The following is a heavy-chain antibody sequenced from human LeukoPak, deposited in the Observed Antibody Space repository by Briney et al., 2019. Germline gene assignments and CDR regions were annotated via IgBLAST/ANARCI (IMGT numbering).Heavy chain of an antibody. D-gene: IGHD2-2*01. Sequence: GRSLRLSCAASGFTFSSYGMRWVRQAPGKGLEWVAFIRYDGSNKYYADSVKGRFTISRDNSKNTLYLQMNSLRAEETAVYYCAKDSIVVVPAAMTYWGQGTLVTVSS. J-gene: IGHJ4*02. V-gene: IGHV3-30*02. CDR2: IRYDGSNK. CDR1: GFTFSSYG. CDR3: AKDSIVVVPAAMTY.